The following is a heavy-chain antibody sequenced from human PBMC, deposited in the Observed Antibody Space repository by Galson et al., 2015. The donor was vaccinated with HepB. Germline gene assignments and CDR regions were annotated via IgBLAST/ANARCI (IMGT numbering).Heavy chain of an antibody. V-gene: IGHV3-74*01. CDR1: GFTFNDYW. J-gene: IGHJ6*02. D-gene: IGHD6-19*01. CDR2: INSDGSSA. CDR3: ARDRARVSSGWTYYGMDV. Sequence: SLRLSCAASGFTFNDYWMHWVRQAPGNGLVWVSRINSDGSSASYADSVKGRFTISRDNAENTLYLQMTSLRAEDTAVYYCARDRARVSSGWTYYGMDVWGQGTTVTVSS.